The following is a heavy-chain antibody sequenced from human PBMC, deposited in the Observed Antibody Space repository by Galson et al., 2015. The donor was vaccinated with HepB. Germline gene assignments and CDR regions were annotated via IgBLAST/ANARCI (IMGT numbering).Heavy chain of an antibody. J-gene: IGHJ5*02. CDR3: ARDIVGATMGECWFDP. V-gene: IGHV1-69*04. CDR1: GGTFSSYT. D-gene: IGHD1-26*01. Sequence: SVKVSCKASGGTFSSYTISWVRQAPGQGLEWMGRIIPILGIANYAQKFQGRVTITADKSTSTAYMELSSLRSEDTAVYYCARDIVGATMGECWFDPWGQGTLVTVSS. CDR2: IIPILGIA.